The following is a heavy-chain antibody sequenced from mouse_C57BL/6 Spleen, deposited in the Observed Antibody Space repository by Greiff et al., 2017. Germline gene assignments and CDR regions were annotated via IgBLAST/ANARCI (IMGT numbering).Heavy chain of an antibody. D-gene: IGHD2-13*01. Sequence: VQLQQSGAELVRPGASVTLSCKASGYTFTDYEMHWVKQTPVHGLEWIGAIDPETGGTAYNQKFKGKAILTADKSSSTAYMELRSLTSEDSAVYYCTRRSDYYFDYWGQGTTLTVSS. J-gene: IGHJ2*01. CDR3: TRRSDYYFDY. CDR2: IDPETGGT. V-gene: IGHV1-15*01. CDR1: GYTFTDYE.